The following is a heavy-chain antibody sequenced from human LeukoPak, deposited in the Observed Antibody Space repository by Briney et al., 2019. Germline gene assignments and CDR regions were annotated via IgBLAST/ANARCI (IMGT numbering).Heavy chain of an antibody. J-gene: IGHJ3*02. Sequence: SETLSLTCTVSGGSVSSGSYYWSWIRQPPGKGLEWIGYIYYSGSTNYNPSFKSRVTISVDTSKTQFSLRLCSVTAADMAVYYCARDKGYYDSSGYLKAFDIWGQGTMVTVSS. D-gene: IGHD3-22*01. CDR1: GGSVSSGSYY. V-gene: IGHV4-61*01. CDR2: IYYSGST. CDR3: ARDKGYYDSSGYLKAFDI.